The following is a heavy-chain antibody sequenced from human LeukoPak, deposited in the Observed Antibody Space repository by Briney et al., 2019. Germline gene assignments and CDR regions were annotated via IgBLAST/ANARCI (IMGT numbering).Heavy chain of an antibody. J-gene: IGHJ4*02. V-gene: IGHV2-70*11. CDR1: GFSLSTSGMC. CDR2: IDWDDDK. Sequence: SGPTLVNPTQTLTLTCTFSGFSLSTSGMCVGWIRQPPGKALEWLARIDWDDDKYYSTSLKTRLTISKDTSKNQVVLTMTNMDPVDTATYYCARIRTITAAHTFDYWGQGTLVTVPS. CDR3: ARIRTITAAHTFDY. D-gene: IGHD6-13*01.